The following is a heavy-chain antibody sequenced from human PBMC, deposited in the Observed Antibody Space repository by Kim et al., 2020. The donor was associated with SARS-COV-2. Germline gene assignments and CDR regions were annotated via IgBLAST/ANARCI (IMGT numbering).Heavy chain of an antibody. J-gene: IGHJ6*02. V-gene: IGHV3-23*01. Sequence: VKRRFTISRDNSKNTLYLQMNSLRAEDTAVYYCAKDLWKGDDYYYYYGMDVWGQGTTVTVSS. D-gene: IGHD2-21*02. CDR3: AKDLWKGDDYYYYYGMDV.